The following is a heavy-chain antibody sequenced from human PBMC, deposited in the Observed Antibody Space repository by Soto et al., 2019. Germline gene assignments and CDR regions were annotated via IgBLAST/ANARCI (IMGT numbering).Heavy chain of an antibody. CDR1: GFTFTKAW. J-gene: IGHJ4*02. CDR3: ASWYRGRTYPYYFDY. CDR2: ISSNGGST. Sequence: PGGSLRLSCAASGFTFTKAWMTWVRQAPGKGLEYVSAISSNGGSTYYADSVKGRFTISRDNSKNTLYLQMSSLRAEDTAVYYCASWYRGRTYPYYFDYWGQGTLVTVSS. D-gene: IGHD6-13*01. V-gene: IGHV3-64D*06.